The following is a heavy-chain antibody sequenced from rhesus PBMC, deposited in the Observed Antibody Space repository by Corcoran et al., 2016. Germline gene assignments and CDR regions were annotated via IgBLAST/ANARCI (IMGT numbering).Heavy chain of an antibody. Sequence: QVTLKESGPALVKPTQTLTLTCTFSGFSLTTSGMGVGWIRQPPGKALEWLALIYWDDDKRYSPSQKIRLTISKDTSKNQVVLTMTNMDPVDTATYYCARGYRGNYGLDSWGQGVVVTVSS. V-gene: IGHV2-174*01. CDR3: ARGYRGNYGLDS. D-gene: IGHD1-44*01. CDR2: IYWDDDK. CDR1: GFSLTTSGMG. J-gene: IGHJ6*01.